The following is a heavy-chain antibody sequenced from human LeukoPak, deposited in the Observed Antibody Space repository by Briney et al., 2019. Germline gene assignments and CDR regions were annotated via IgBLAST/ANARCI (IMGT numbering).Heavy chain of an antibody. D-gene: IGHD6-19*01. V-gene: IGHV3-21*01. Sequence: GGALRVSCAASGFTFSSYSMNWVRQAPGKGLEWVSSISISSYYIYYADSVKGRFTISRDNAKNSLYLQMNSLRAEDTAVYYCARDLSSGWYTEAFDIWGQGTMVTVSS. CDR1: GFTFSSYS. CDR3: ARDLSSGWYTEAFDI. J-gene: IGHJ3*02. CDR2: ISISSYYI.